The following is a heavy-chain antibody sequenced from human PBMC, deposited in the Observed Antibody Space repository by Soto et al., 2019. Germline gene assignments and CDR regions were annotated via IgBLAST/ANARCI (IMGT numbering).Heavy chain of an antibody. J-gene: IGHJ4*02. CDR2: ISSSGSTR. D-gene: IGHD3-9*01. CDR3: ASDPHVLRYFDWFDF. V-gene: IGHV3-48*03. CDR1: GYTFRISE. Sequence: PWGCLRISCAASGYTFRISEMNWVRQSPGKGLEWVSYISSSGSTRYYADSVEGRFTISRDNAKNSLYLQMNSLRAEDTAVYYCASDPHVLRYFDWFDFWAQATLVTVSS.